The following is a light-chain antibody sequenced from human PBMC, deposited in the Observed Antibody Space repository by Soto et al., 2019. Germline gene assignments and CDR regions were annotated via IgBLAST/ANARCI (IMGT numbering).Light chain of an antibody. CDR3: QRRSNLLFT. CDR1: QSVSSY. Sequence: EIVLTQSPATLSLSPGERATLSCRASQSVSSYLAWYQRKPGQAPRLLIYDASNRATGIPARFSGSGSGTDFTLTSSSLEPEDSAFYCCQRRSNLLFTFGPGTRVDIK. V-gene: IGKV3-11*01. J-gene: IGKJ3*01. CDR2: DAS.